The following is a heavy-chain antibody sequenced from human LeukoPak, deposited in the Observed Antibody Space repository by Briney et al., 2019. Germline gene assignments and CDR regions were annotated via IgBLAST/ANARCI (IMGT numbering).Heavy chain of an antibody. D-gene: IGHD5-12*01. V-gene: IGHV4-4*07. Sequence: SQTLSLTCTVSGGSISSYSWSWMRQPAGKGLEWIGRIYPRESTNYNPSLKSRVIMSVDKSKNQFSLKLRSVTAADTAVYYCAREWHHVFDYWGQGNLVTVSS. J-gene: IGHJ4*02. CDR2: IYPREST. CDR3: AREWHHVFDY. CDR1: GGSISSYS.